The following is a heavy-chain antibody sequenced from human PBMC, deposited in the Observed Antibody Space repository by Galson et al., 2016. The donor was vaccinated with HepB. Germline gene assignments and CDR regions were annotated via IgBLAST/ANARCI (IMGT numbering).Heavy chain of an antibody. V-gene: IGHV3-33*01. CDR2: IWRDGNNK. CDR1: RFTFSQHG. CDR3: ARDLGDGSHFTFDL. J-gene: IGHJ4*02. D-gene: IGHD1-26*01. Sequence: SLRLSCAGSRFTFSQHGMHWLRQAPGKGLEWVAVIWRDGNNKYYADSVKGRFTMSSDNSKNMAYPQMNNLRPDDTALYYCARDLGDGSHFTFDLWGQGTLVTVSS.